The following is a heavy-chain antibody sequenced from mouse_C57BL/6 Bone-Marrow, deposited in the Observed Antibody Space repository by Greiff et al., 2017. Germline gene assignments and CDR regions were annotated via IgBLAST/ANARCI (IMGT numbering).Heavy chain of an antibody. V-gene: IGHV1-81*01. CDR3: ARSPWLLRSDY. D-gene: IGHD2-3*01. Sequence: VKVVESGAELARPGASVKLSCKASGYTFTSYGISWVKQRTGQGLEWIGEIYPRSGNTYYNEKFKGKATLTADKSSSTAYMELRSLTSEDSAVYFCARSPWLLRSDYWGQGTTLTVSS. CDR1: GYTFTSYG. J-gene: IGHJ2*01. CDR2: IYPRSGNT.